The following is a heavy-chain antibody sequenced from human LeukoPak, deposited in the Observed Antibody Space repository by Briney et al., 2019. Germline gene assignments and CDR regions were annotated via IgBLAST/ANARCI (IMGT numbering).Heavy chain of an antibody. D-gene: IGHD3-3*01. CDR2: IYYSGST. Sequence: SETLSLTCTVSGGSISSYYWSWIRQPPGKGLEWIGYIYYSGSTNYNPSLKSRVTISVDTSKNQFSLKLSSVTAADTAVYYCARIQEYYDFWSGYYHGGIHMDVWGKGTTVTVSS. J-gene: IGHJ6*03. CDR3: ARIQEYYDFWSGYYHGGIHMDV. CDR1: GGSISSYY. V-gene: IGHV4-59*01.